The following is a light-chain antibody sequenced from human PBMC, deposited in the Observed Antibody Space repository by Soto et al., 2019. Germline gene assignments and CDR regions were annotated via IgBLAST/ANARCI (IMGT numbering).Light chain of an antibody. CDR1: QSVRSN. J-gene: IGKJ1*01. Sequence: EIVVTQSPATLSVSPGERATLSCRASQSVRSNLAWYQQRPGQAPRLLIYGASTRATGIPGRFSGSGSGTEFTLTISSLQSEDFAVYYCQQYNNWSRTFGQGTKVDIK. CDR3: QQYNNWSRT. CDR2: GAS. V-gene: IGKV3-15*01.